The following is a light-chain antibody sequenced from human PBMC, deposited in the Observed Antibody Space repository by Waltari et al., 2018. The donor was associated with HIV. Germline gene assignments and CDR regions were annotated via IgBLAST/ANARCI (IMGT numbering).Light chain of an antibody. CDR1: QSVSSY. V-gene: IGKV3-11*01. Sequence: EIVFTQSPATLSLSPGERSPLSFRASQSVSSYLAWYQQKPGQAPRLLTYDASNRATGIPARFSGSGSGTDFTLTISSLEPEDFAVYYCQQRSNWPPLTFGGGTKVEIK. J-gene: IGKJ4*01. CDR2: DAS. CDR3: QQRSNWPPLT.